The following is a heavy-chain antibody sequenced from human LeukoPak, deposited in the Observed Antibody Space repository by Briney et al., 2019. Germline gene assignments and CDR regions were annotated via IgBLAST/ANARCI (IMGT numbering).Heavy chain of an antibody. D-gene: IGHD5-18*01. V-gene: IGHV3-7*05. CDR2: IKQDGSEK. CDR1: GFTFSSHW. CDR3: ARAGYSYGYVGWFDP. Sequence: PGGSLRLSCAASGFTFSSHWMSWVRQAPGKGLEWVAYIKQDGSEKSYVDSVKGRSTISRDNAKNSLYLQMNSLRPEDTAVYYCARAGYSYGYVGWFDPWGQGTLVTVSS. J-gene: IGHJ5*02.